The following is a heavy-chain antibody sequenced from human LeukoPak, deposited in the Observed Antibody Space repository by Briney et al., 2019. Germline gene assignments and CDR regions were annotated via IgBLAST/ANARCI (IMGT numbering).Heavy chain of an antibody. D-gene: IGHD3-10*01. J-gene: IGHJ4*02. CDR3: ARDVVRGVIIHYFDY. CDR1: GFTFSDYY. CDR2: ISSSSSYT. Sequence: GGSLRLSCAASGFTFSDYYMSWIRQAPGKGLEWVSYISSSSSYTNYADSVKGRFTISRDNAKNSLYLQMNSLRAEGTAVYYCARDVVRGVIIHYFDYWGQGTLVTVSS. V-gene: IGHV3-11*06.